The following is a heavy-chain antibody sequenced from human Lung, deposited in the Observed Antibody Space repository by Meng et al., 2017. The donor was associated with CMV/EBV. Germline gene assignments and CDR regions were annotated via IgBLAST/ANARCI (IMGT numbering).Heavy chain of an antibody. CDR1: GGSVSSSNW. D-gene: IGHD3-10*01. CDR2: IYHSGST. V-gene: IGHV4-4*02. J-gene: IGHJ6*02. CDR3: AREKTYYYGSGSPHYYYYGMDV. Sequence: SXTXSLXCAVSGGSVSSSNWWSWVRQPPGKGPEWIGEIYHSGSTNYNPSLKSRVTISVDKSKNQFSLKLSSVTAADTAVYYCAREKTYYYGSGSPHYYYYGMDVWGQGNXVT.